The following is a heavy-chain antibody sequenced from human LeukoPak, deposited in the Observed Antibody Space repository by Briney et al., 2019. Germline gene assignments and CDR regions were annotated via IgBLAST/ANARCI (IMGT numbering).Heavy chain of an antibody. CDR2: FDPEDGET. D-gene: IGHD3-22*01. CDR3: ARDYDSSGYYYGGYAFDI. Sequence: ASVKVSCKVSGYTLTELSMHWVRQAPGKGLEWMGGFDPEDGETIYAQKFQGRVTMTRDMSTSTVYMELSSLRSEDTAVYYCARDYDSSGYYYGGYAFDIWGQGTMVTVSS. V-gene: IGHV1-24*01. CDR1: GYTLTELS. J-gene: IGHJ3*02.